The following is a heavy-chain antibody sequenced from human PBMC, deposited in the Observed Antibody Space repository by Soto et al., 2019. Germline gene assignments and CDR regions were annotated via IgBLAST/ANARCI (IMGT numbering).Heavy chain of an antibody. J-gene: IGHJ4*02. CDR2: ISSSGSTI. CDR1: GFTYSADY. V-gene: IGHV3-11*01. Sequence: QVKLVESGGGLVKPGGSLRLSCAASGFTYSADYMSWMRQAPGKGLEWISYISSSGSTIYDTDSVKGRFTISRDNAKNSLYLQMNSLRADDTAVYYCASSQWELMMWIDYWGQGTLVTVSS. D-gene: IGHD1-26*01. CDR3: ASSQWELMMWIDY.